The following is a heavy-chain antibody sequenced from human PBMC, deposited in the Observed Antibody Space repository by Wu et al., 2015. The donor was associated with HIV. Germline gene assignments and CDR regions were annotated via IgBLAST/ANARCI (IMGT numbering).Heavy chain of an antibody. CDR1: GGSISSYY. J-gene: IGHJ4*02. V-gene: IGHV4-4*07. D-gene: IGHD2/OR15-2a*01. Sequence: QVQLQESGPGLVKPSETLSLTCTVSGGSISSYYWSWIRQPAGKGLEWIGRIYTSGSTNYNPSLKSRVTMSVDTSKNQFSLKLSSVTAADTAVYYCARGAWSSSQLKGYYFDGLVGDFDYWGQGTLVTVSS. CDR3: ARGAWSSSQLKGYYFDGLVGDFDY. CDR2: IYTSGST.